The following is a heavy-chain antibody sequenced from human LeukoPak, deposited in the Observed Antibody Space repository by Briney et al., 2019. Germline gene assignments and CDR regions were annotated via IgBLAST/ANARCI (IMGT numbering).Heavy chain of an antibody. D-gene: IGHD3-22*01. V-gene: IGHV3-30*02. CDR1: GFSFSSYG. J-gene: IGHJ3*02. Sequence: GGSLRLSCAASGFSFSSYGMHWVRQAPGKGLEWVAFIRYDGSDKYYADSVKGRFTISRDNSKNTLYLQMNSLRAEDTAVYYCAKSGGTYYYDSSGYLLPGDAFDIWGQGTMVTVSS. CDR2: IRYDGSDK. CDR3: AKSGGTYYYDSSGYLLPGDAFDI.